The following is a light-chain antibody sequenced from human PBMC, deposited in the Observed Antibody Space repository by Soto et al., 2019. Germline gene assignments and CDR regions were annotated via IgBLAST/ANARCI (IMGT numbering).Light chain of an antibody. CDR3: SSYAGSNYPWV. Sequence: QAVVTQPPSASGSPGQSVTISCTGTSSDVGGYNYVSWYQQHPGKAPKLMIYEVSERPSGVPDRFSGSKSGNTASLTVSGLQAEDEADYYCSSYAGSNYPWVFGGGTKLTVL. CDR1: SSDVGGYNY. J-gene: IGLJ3*02. V-gene: IGLV2-8*01. CDR2: EVS.